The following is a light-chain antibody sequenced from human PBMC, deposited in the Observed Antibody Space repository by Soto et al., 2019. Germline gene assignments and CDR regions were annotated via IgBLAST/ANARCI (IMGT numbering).Light chain of an antibody. CDR3: QQYGSSPT. J-gene: IGKJ5*01. V-gene: IGKV3-20*01. CDR1: RGISSN. CDR2: DAS. Sequence: PGERATLSCRASRGISSNLAWYQQKPGQAPRLLIYDASTRATGIPARFSGSGSGTDFTLTISRLEPEDFAVYYCQQYGSSPTFGQGTRLENK.